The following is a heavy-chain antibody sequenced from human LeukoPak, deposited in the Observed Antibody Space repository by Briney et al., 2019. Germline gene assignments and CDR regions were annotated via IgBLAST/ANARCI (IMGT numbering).Heavy chain of an antibody. Sequence: ASETLSLTCAVYGGSFSDYYWTWIRQPPGKGLEWIGEINHRRSTHYNPSLKSRVTISVDTSKKQFSLKLSSVTAADTAVYYCATYSTGFDIWGQGTVVTVSS. CDR3: ATYSTGFDI. J-gene: IGHJ3*02. V-gene: IGHV4-34*01. CDR1: GGSFSDYY. D-gene: IGHD6-19*01. CDR2: INHRRST.